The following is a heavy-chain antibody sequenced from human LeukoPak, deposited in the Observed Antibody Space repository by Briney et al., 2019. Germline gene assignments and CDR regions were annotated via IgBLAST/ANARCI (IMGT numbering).Heavy chain of an antibody. Sequence: SETLSLTCAVYGGSFSGYYWIWIRQHPGKGLEWIGHIYYSGSTYYNPSLKSRVTISLDTSKNQFSLKLSSVTAADTAVYYCAREEDTALDYWGQGTLVTVSS. J-gene: IGHJ4*02. D-gene: IGHD4-17*01. CDR1: GGSFSGYY. V-gene: IGHV4-31*11. CDR3: AREEDTALDY. CDR2: IYYSGST.